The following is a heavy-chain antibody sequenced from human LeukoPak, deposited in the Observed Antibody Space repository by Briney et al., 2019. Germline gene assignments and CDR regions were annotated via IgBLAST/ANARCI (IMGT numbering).Heavy chain of an antibody. CDR1: GFTFSSYW. J-gene: IGHJ3*02. D-gene: IGHD2-15*01. CDR2: IKQDGSER. V-gene: IGHV3-7*01. CDR3: ARDGDCSGGSCYLDAFDI. Sequence: PGGSLRLSCAASGFTFSSYWMSWVRQAPGKGLEWVANIKQDGSERYYVDSVKGRFTISRDNAKNSLYLQMNSLRAEDTAVYYCARDGDCSGGSCYLDAFDIWGQGTMVTVSS.